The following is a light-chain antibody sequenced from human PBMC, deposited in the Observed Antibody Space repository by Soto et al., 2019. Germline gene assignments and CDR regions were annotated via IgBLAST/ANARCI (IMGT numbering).Light chain of an antibody. Sequence: QSVLTQPASVSGSPGQSITISCTGTSSDVGAYNYVSWYQQHPGKAPKLMICEVTNRPSGVSNRFSGSKSGNTASLTISGLQAEDEAVYHCTSYTTSSTWVFGGGTKLTVL. CDR2: EVT. J-gene: IGLJ3*02. CDR3: TSYTTSSTWV. CDR1: SSDVGAYNY. V-gene: IGLV2-14*01.